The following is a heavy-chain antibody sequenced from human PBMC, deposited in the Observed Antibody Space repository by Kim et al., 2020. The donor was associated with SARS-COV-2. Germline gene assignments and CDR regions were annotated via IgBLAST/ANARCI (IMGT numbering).Heavy chain of an antibody. Sequence: GGSLRLSCAASGFTFSSYCMHWVRQAPGKGLECVSRINSDGSITSYADSVKGRFTISRDNAKNTLYLQMDSLRADDAAVYYCARPYYTGGDYYFDSWGQGTLVTVSS. CDR1: GFTFSSYC. D-gene: IGHD3-10*01. CDR2: INSDGSIT. V-gene: IGHV3-74*03. CDR3: ARPYYTGGDYYFDS. J-gene: IGHJ4*02.